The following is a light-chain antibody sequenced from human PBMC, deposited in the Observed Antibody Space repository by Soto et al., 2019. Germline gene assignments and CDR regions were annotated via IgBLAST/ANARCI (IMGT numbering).Light chain of an antibody. Sequence: EMVMTQSPATLSVSPGERATLSCRASQSVSSNLARYQQKPGQAPRLLIYGASTRATGIPARFSGSGSGTEFTLTISSLQSEDFAVYYCQQYNNWPPLTLGQGTRLEI. CDR1: QSVSSN. J-gene: IGKJ5*01. CDR3: QQYNNWPPLT. CDR2: GAS. V-gene: IGKV3D-15*01.